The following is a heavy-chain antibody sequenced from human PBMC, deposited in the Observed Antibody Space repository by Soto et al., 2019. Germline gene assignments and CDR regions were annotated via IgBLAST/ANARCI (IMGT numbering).Heavy chain of an antibody. J-gene: IGHJ6*03. V-gene: IGHV4-59*01. CDR3: ASGSWGYYDFWNYYYMDV. CDR2: IYYSGST. Sequence: SETLSLTCTVSGGSISSYYWSWIRQPPGKGLEWIGYIYYSGSTNYNPSLKSRVTISVDTSKNQFSLKLSSVTAADTAVYYCASGSWGYYDFWNYYYMDVWGKGTTVTVSS. D-gene: IGHD3-3*01. CDR1: GGSISSYY.